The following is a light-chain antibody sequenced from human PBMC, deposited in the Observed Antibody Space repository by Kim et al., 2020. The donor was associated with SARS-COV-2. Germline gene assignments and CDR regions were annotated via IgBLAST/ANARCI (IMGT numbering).Light chain of an antibody. J-gene: IGLJ3*02. CDR2: DVS. Sequence: GQSRNISCTGTRSEVGGYNYVAWYKQNPGKDPKLMIYDVSNRPSGVSNRFSGSKSGNTASLTISGLQAEDEADYYCSSYTSSSTRVFGGGTQLTVL. CDR3: SSYTSSSTRV. CDR1: RSEVGGYNY. V-gene: IGLV2-14*03.